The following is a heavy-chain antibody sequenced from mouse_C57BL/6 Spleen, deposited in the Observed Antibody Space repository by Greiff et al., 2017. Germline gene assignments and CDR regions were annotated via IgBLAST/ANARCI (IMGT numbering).Heavy chain of an antibody. CDR3: ARRENDGSLDY. J-gene: IGHJ2*01. CDR1: GFTFSDYG. D-gene: IGHD2-3*01. Sequence: EVKVVESGGGLVKPGGSLKLSCAASGFTFSDYGMHWVRQAPEKGLEWVAYISSGSSTIYYADTVKGRFTISRDNAKNTLFLQMTSLRSEDTAMYYCARRENDGSLDYWGQGTTLTVSS. CDR2: ISSGSSTI. V-gene: IGHV5-17*01.